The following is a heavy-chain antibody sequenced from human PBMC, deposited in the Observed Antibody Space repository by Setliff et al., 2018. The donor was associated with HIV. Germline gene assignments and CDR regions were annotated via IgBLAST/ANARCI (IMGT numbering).Heavy chain of an antibody. J-gene: IGHJ6*03. CDR3: ARTSTMVRGVIMDYYYYMDV. CDR2: ITPFNGII. Sequence: ASVKVSCKASGYTFTTFRNNWVRQAPGQGLEWMGWITPFNGIINYAQNLQGRVTMTTDTSTRTAYMELRSLRSDDTAVDYCARTSTMVRGVIMDYYYYMDVWGKGSTVTVSS. D-gene: IGHD3-10*01. V-gene: IGHV1-18*01. CDR1: GYTFTTFR.